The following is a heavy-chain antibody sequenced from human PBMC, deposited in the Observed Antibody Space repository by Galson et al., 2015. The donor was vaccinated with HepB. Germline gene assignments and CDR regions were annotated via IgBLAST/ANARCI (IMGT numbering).Heavy chain of an antibody. Sequence: SLRLSCAASGFTFSSYSMNWVRQAPGKGLGWVSSISSSSSYIYYADSVKGRFTISRDNAKNSLYLQMNSLRAEDTAVYYCAREKYSYDSSGYYYVGRKAFDIWGQGTMVTVSS. V-gene: IGHV3-21*01. D-gene: IGHD3-22*01. CDR2: ISSSSSYI. CDR3: AREKYSYDSSGYYYVGRKAFDI. CDR1: GFTFSSYS. J-gene: IGHJ3*02.